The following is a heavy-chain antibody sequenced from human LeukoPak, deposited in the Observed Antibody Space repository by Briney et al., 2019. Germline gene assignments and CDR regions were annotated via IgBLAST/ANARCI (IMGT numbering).Heavy chain of an antibody. J-gene: IGHJ5*02. D-gene: IGHD3-10*01. Sequence: SETLSLTCTVSGYSISSGYYWGWIRQPPGKGLEWIGSIYHSGSTYYNPSLKSRVTISVDTSKNQFSLKLSSVTAADTAVYYCARRRTMVRGVVRTQYNWFDPWGQGTLVTVSS. V-gene: IGHV4-38-2*02. CDR2: IYHSGST. CDR3: ARRRTMVRGVVRTQYNWFDP. CDR1: GYSISSGYY.